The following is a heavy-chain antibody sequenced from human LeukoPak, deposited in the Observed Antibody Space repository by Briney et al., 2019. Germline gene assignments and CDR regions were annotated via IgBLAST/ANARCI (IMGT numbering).Heavy chain of an antibody. CDR3: ARDRYDYVWGSYRQEYYDSGGYPDY. Sequence: SGGSLRLSCAASGFTFSSYAMHWVRQAPGKGLDWVAVISYDGSNTYYADSVKDRFTFSRDNSKNTLYLQMNSLRAEDTAVYYCARDRYDYVWGSYRQEYYDSGGYPDYWGQGTLVTVSS. J-gene: IGHJ4*02. V-gene: IGHV3-30*04. D-gene: IGHD3-16*02. CDR1: GFTFSSYA. CDR2: ISYDGSNT.